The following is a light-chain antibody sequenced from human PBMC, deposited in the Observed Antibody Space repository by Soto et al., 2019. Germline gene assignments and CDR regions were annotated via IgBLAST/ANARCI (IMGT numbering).Light chain of an antibody. Sequence: MVMTQSPLSLPVTPGESACISCRCRESLLHSNGNNYLDWYLQKPGQSLQLLIYLGSNRASGVPDRFSGSGSGTDFTLKISRVEAEDVGIYYCMKTLQTPWTFGQGTKVDIK. CDR3: MKTLQTPWT. CDR2: LGS. V-gene: IGKV2-28*01. J-gene: IGKJ1*01. CDR1: ESLLHSNGNNY.